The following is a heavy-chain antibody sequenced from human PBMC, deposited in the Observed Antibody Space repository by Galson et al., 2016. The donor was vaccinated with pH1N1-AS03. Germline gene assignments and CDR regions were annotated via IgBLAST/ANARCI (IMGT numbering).Heavy chain of an antibody. J-gene: IGHJ5*02. V-gene: IGHV4-61*02. CDR3: AKTKLSPGVNWFDP. CDR1: GGSISSGRYY. CDR2: IYTSGSS. D-gene: IGHD2-8*01. Sequence: TLSLTCTVSGGSISSGRYYWSWIRQPAGKGLEWIGRIYTSGSSNYNPSLKSRVTISIETSKNQFSLKLSSVTAADTAVYFCAKTKLSPGVNWFDPWGQGKMVTVSS.